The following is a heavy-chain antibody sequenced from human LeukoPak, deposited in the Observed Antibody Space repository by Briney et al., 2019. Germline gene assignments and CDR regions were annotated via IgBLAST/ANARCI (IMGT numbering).Heavy chain of an antibody. Sequence: AGSLSLSCAASRFTSNRYGMHWVRQAPGKGLEWVARIWYDGSNTDYAHCVQGRFTISRDNSKNTLYLQMNSLTAEDTAIYYCARDPSSSGYNGAFDIWGQGTMVTVSS. D-gene: IGHD3-22*01. V-gene: IGHV3-33*01. CDR1: RFTSNRYG. CDR2: IWYDGSNT. J-gene: IGHJ3*02. CDR3: ARDPSSSGYNGAFDI.